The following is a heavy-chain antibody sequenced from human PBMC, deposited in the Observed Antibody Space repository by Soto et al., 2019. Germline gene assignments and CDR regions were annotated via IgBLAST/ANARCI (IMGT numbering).Heavy chain of an antibody. CDR2: INAGNGNT. CDR3: AKGGSTSSDFRNWFDP. Sequence: GASVKVSCKASGYTFTSYAMHWVRQAPGQRLEWMGWINAGNGNTKYSQKFQGRVTITRDTSASTAYMELSSLRSEDTAVYYCAKGGSTSSDFRNWFDPWGQGTLVTVSS. J-gene: IGHJ5*02. CDR1: GYTFTSYA. V-gene: IGHV1-3*01. D-gene: IGHD6-6*01.